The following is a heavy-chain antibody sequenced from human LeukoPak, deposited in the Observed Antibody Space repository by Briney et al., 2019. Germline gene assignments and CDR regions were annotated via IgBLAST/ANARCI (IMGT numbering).Heavy chain of an antibody. Sequence: PSETLSLTCTVSGGSISSYYWSWIRQPAGKGLEWIGRIYTSGSTNYNPSLKSRVTMSVDTSKNQFSPKLSSVTAADTAVYYCARDPQIYYDSSGYRLAYYYYGMDVWGQGTTVTVSS. D-gene: IGHD3-22*01. CDR3: ARDPQIYYDSSGYRLAYYYYGMDV. CDR2: IYTSGST. V-gene: IGHV4-4*07. CDR1: GGSISSYY. J-gene: IGHJ6*02.